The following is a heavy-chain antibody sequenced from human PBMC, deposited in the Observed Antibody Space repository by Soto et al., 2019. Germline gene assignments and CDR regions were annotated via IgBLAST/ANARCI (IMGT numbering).Heavy chain of an antibody. CDR1: GFTFGSYA. J-gene: IGHJ5*02. CDR2: ISDSGGTT. D-gene: IGHD5-12*01. CDR3: APRGGSGYDP. V-gene: IGHV3-23*01. Sequence: PGGSLRLSCAASGFTFGSYAMSWVRQAPGKGLEWVSHISDSGGTTYYADSVKGRFTISRDNSKNTLYLHMNSLRAEDTAVYYCAPRGGSGYDPWGLGTLVSVSS.